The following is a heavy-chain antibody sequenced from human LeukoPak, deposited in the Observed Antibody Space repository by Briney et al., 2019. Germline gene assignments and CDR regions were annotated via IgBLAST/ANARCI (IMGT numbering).Heavy chain of an antibody. CDR3: ARDILGYYGMDV. J-gene: IGHJ6*02. Sequence: PGGSLRLSCAASGFTLITYSMNWVRQVPGRGLEWVSSISSSGSYMYYADSVKGRFTISRDNAKNSLYLRMDIVRAEDSAVYYCARDILGYYGMDVWGQGTTVTVSS. D-gene: IGHD2-21*01. CDR2: ISSSGSYM. V-gene: IGHV3-21*01. CDR1: GFTLITYS.